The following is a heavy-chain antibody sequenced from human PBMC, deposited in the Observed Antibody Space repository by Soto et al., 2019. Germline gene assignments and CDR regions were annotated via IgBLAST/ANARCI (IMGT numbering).Heavy chain of an antibody. D-gene: IGHD2-8*01. CDR3: TSEDCTNGLCHFDY. J-gene: IGHJ4*02. CDR1: GFTFGDYA. Sequence: GGSLRLSCTASGFTFGDYAMSWFRQAPGKGLEWVGFIRSKAYGGTTEYAASVKGRFTISRDDSKSIAYLQMNSLKTEDTAVYYCTSEDCTNGLCHFDYWGQGTLVTGSS. V-gene: IGHV3-49*03. CDR2: IRSKAYGGTT.